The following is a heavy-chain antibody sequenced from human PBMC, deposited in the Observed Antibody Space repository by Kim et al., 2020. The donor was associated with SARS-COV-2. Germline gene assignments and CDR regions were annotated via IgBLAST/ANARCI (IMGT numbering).Heavy chain of an antibody. D-gene: IGHD5-12*01. CDR1: GFTVSSNY. CDR3: ARVDQWLDSYYYGMDV. J-gene: IGHJ6*02. Sequence: GGSLRLSCAASGFTVSSNYMSWVRQAPGKGLEWVSVIYSGGSTYYADSVKGRFTISRDNSKNTLYLQMNSLRAEDTAVYYCARVDQWLDSYYYGMDVWGQGTTVTVSS. CDR2: IYSGGST. V-gene: IGHV3-53*01.